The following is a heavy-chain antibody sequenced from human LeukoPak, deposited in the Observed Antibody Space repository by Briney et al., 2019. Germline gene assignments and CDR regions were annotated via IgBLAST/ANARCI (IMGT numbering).Heavy chain of an antibody. J-gene: IGHJ3*02. CDR2: IVHSGST. V-gene: IGHV4-34*12. Sequence: SGTLSLTCAVYGGSFSGYYWSWIRQPPGKGLEWIGEIVHSGSTKYNPSLKSRVTISVDTSKNQFSLNLTSVTAADTAVYYCARFGSSTWYKGAFDIWGQGTMVTVAS. CDR1: GGSFSGYY. CDR3: ARFGSSTWYKGAFDI. D-gene: IGHD6-13*01.